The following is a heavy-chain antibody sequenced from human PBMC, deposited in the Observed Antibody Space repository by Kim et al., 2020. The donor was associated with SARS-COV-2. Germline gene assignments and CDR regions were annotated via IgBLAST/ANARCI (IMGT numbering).Heavy chain of an antibody. J-gene: IGHJ4*02. D-gene: IGHD2-21*01. Sequence: SETLSLTCNVSGGSVRRTSYYWNWIRQPPGKGLEWIGHIFHSGSTNYNPSLKSRVIISLDSSKNQFSLKLSSVTAADTAVYYCARRVRLLDYFDSWGQGTLVTVSS. CDR2: IFHSGST. CDR3: ARRVRLLDYFDS. V-gene: IGHV4-61*01. CDR1: GGSVRRTSYY.